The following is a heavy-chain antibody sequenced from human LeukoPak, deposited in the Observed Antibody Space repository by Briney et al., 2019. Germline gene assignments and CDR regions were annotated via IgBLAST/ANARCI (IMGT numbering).Heavy chain of an antibody. CDR1: GFTFSSYE. J-gene: IGHJ3*02. V-gene: IGHV3-48*03. CDR3: ANYYGSGSYYYPIEAFDI. Sequence: GGSLRLSCAASGFTFSSYEMNWVRQAPGKGLEWVSYISSSGSTIYYADSVKGRFTISRDNAKNSLYLQMNSLRAEDTAVYYCANYYGSGSYYYPIEAFDIWGQGTMVTVSS. D-gene: IGHD3-10*01. CDR2: ISSSGSTI.